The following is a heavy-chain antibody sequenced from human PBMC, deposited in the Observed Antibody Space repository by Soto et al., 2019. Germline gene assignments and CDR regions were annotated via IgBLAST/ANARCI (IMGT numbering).Heavy chain of an antibody. V-gene: IGHV3-23*01. CDR3: AKARCSTTNCYVPDY. D-gene: IGHD2-2*01. J-gene: IGHJ4*02. CDR2: ISGSGASP. CDR1: GFTFSTYT. Sequence: GSLRLSCAASGFTFSTYTMSWVRRAPGKGLEWVSAISGSGASPSYADSVQGRFTISRDNPKRTLYLQMNNLRAEDTAVYCCAKARCSTTNCYVPDYWGQGTLVTVSS.